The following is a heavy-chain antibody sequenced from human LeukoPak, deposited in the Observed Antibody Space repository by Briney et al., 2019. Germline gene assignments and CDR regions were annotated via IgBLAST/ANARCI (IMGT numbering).Heavy chain of an antibody. CDR3: ARLINGNSGYDYFFWFDP. V-gene: IGHV4-61*01. D-gene: IGHD5-12*01. Sequence: PSEALSLTCTVSGGSVSSGSYYWSWIRQPPGKGLEWIGYMYNSGSTTYNPSLKSRVTISVDTSKNQFSLKLNSVTAADTAVYYCARLINGNSGYDYFFWFDPWGQGTLVTVSS. J-gene: IGHJ5*02. CDR1: GGSVSSGSYY. CDR2: MYNSGST.